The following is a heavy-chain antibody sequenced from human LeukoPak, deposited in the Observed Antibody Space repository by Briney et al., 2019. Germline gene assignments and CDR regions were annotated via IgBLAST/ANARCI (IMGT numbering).Heavy chain of an antibody. J-gene: IGHJ4*02. D-gene: IGHD6-13*01. V-gene: IGHV3-21*01. Sequence: GGSLRLSCAASGFTFSSYSMNWVRQALGKGLECVSSISSSSSSIYYADSVKGRFTISRDDAKNSLYLQMNSLRAEDTAVYYCARTATDTGEFDYWGQGTLVTVSS. CDR1: GFTFSSYS. CDR2: ISSSSSSI. CDR3: ARTATDTGEFDY.